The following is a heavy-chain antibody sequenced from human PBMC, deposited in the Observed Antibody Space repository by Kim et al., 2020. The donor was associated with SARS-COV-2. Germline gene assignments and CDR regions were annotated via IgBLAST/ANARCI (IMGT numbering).Heavy chain of an antibody. J-gene: IGHJ3*02. CDR3: AKDYLFWRAFDI. Sequence: SETLSLTCSVPAGSLRSDGFYWNWIRQSSEKGLEWIGYIDSSGKTYYNPSLKSRVSISAAKSKNQFSLELTSVTAADTAVYYCAKDYLFWRAFDIWGQGIVVTVSS. D-gene: IGHD3-3*01. CDR2: IDSSGKT. V-gene: IGHV4-31*03. CDR1: AGSLRSDGFY.